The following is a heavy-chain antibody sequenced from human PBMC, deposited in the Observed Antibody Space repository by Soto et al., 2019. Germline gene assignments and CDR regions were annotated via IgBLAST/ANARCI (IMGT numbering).Heavy chain of an antibody. J-gene: IGHJ4*02. CDR1: GFSRITSGVG. CDR3: AHKVEGIAVVGSFDA. CDR2: IYWDDDK. V-gene: IGHV2-5*02. Sequence: SGPTRVNPTQTLRLTCTFSGFSRITSGVGVGWIRQPPGKALEWLALIYWDDDKRYSPSLKSRLTITKDTSKNQVVLTMTNMDPVDTATYYCAHKVEGIAVVGSFDALGQGTLLTVS. D-gene: IGHD6-13*01.